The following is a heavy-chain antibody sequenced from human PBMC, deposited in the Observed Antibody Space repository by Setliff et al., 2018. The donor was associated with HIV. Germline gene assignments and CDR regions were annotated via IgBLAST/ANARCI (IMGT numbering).Heavy chain of an antibody. Sequence: PGGSLRLSCAASGFTFSSYAMSWVRQAPGKGLEWVSAISGSGGSTYYADSVKGRFTISRDNSKNTLYLQMNSLRAEDTAVYYCAKKWFGESIPLLGNYGMDVWGQGTTVTV. V-gene: IGHV3-23*01. J-gene: IGHJ6*02. CDR1: GFTFSSYA. D-gene: IGHD3-10*01. CDR2: ISGSGGST. CDR3: AKKWFGESIPLLGNYGMDV.